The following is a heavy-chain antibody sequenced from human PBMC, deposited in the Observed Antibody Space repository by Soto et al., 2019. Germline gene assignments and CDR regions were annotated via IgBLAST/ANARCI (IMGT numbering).Heavy chain of an antibody. CDR2: ISYDGSNK. CDR3: AKAEFDP. J-gene: IGHJ5*02. Sequence: GGSLRLSCAASGFTLSSYGMHWVRQAPGKGLEWVAVISYDGSNKYYADSVKGRFTISRDNSKNTLYLQMNSLRAEDTAVYYCAKAEFDPWGQGTLVTVSS. CDR1: GFTLSSYG. V-gene: IGHV3-30*18.